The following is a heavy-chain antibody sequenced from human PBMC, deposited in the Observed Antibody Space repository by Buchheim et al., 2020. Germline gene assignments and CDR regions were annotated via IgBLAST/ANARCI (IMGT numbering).Heavy chain of an antibody. D-gene: IGHD3-22*01. CDR3: ARLVKVAYYYDSSGGFDY. CDR2: IDPSDSYT. V-gene: IGHV5-10-1*03. Sequence: EVQLVQSGAEVKKPGESLRISCKGSGYSFTSYWISWVRQMPGKGLEWMGRIDPSDSYTNYSPTFQGHVTISADKSISTAYPQWSSLKASDTAMYYCARLVKVAYYYDSSGGFDYWGQGTL. J-gene: IGHJ4*02. CDR1: GYSFTSYW.